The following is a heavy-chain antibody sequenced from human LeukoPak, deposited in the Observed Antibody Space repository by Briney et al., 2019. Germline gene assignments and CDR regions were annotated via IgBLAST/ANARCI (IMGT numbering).Heavy chain of an antibody. CDR2: IYNSGGT. CDR1: GGSSSSGRYY. CDR3: ARTYYYDSSGYYSLDY. Sequence: SQTLPLTCTASGGSSSSGRYYWRWIRQPARKGLEGIGRIYNSGGTNDILSLKRRVTIAVDTSKNQFSLKLSFVTAADTAVYYCARTYYYDSSGYYSLDYWGQGTLVTVSS. J-gene: IGHJ4*02. V-gene: IGHV4-61*02. D-gene: IGHD3-22*01.